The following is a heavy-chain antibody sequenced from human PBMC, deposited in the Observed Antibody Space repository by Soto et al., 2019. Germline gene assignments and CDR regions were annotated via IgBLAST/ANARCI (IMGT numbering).Heavy chain of an antibody. Sequence: QVQLVQSGGEVKKPGAAVKVSCKASGYTFTNYGISWVRQAPGQGLEWLGWIITYNSNTNSAPRLQARLTMTTDTSTSTAYMERKSLTSDDAAVYYCASAYRDSCSGGDCFYFDYWGQGTLGTVSS. J-gene: IGHJ4*02. CDR1: GYTFTNYG. D-gene: IGHD2-21*02. CDR2: IITYNSNT. CDR3: ASAYRDSCSGGDCFYFDY. V-gene: IGHV1-18*04.